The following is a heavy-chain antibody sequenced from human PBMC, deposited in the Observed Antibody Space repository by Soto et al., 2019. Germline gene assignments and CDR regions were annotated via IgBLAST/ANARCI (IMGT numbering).Heavy chain of an antibody. D-gene: IGHD3-22*01. CDR3: AKDPTYDSSGYYYSGWFDP. V-gene: IGHV3-23*01. J-gene: IGHJ5*02. Sequence: ESGGGLVQPGGSLRLSCAASGFTFSSYAMSWVRQAPGEGLEWVSAISGSGGSTYYADSVKGRFTISRDNSKNTLYLQMNSLRAEDTAVYYCAKDPTYDSSGYYYSGWFDPWGQGTLVTVSS. CDR2: ISGSGGST. CDR1: GFTFSSYA.